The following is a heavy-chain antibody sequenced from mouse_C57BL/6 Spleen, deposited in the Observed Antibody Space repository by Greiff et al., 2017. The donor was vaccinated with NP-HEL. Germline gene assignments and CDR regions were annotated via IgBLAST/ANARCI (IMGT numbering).Heavy chain of an antibody. D-gene: IGHD2-4*01. CDR1: GYAFTNYL. CDR3: ARLIPYYYAMDY. Sequence: QVQLQQSGAELVRPGTSVKVSCKASGYAFTNYLIEWVKQRPGQGLEWIGVINPGSGGTNYNEKFKGKATLTADKSSSTAYMQLSSLTSEDSAVYFCARLIPYYYAMDYWGQGTSVTVSS. J-gene: IGHJ4*01. CDR2: INPGSGGT. V-gene: IGHV1-54*01.